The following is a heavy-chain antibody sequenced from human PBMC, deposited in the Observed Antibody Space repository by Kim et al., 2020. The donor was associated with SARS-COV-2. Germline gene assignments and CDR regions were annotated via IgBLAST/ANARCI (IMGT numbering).Heavy chain of an antibody. CDR1: GFTFSSYA. Sequence: GGSLRLSCAASGFTFSSYAMSWVRQAPGKGLEWVSAISGSGGSTYYADSVKGRFTISRDNSKNTLYLQMNSLRAEDTAVYYCAKLPVAGTLDYYYYGMDVWGQGTTVTVSS. CDR2: ISGSGGST. V-gene: IGHV3-23*01. CDR3: AKLPVAGTLDYYYYGMDV. D-gene: IGHD6-19*01. J-gene: IGHJ6*02.